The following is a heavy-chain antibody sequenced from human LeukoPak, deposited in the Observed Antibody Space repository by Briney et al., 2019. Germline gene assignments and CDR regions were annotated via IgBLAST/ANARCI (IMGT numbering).Heavy chain of an antibody. CDR1: GFTFSSYE. CDR2: ISSSGSTI. Sequence: GGSLRLSCAASGFTFSSYEMNWVRQAPGKGLEWVSYISSSGSTIYYADSVKGRFTISRDNAKNSLYLQMNSLRAEDTAVYYCAREMGYGSGSYYVVWGQGTLVTVSS. D-gene: IGHD3-10*01. J-gene: IGHJ4*02. V-gene: IGHV3-48*03. CDR3: AREMGYGSGSYYVV.